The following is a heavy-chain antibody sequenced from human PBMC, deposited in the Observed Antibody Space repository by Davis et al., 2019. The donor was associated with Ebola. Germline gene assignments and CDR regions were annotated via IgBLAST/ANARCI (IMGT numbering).Heavy chain of an antibody. Sequence: PGGSLRLSCAASGFTFDDYAMHWVRQAPGKGLEWVSGISWNSGSIGYADSVKGRFTISRDNAKNSLYLEMKSLRSEDTALYYCSYSLGGGYFDYWRGYYGGWGQGTLVTVSS. J-gene: IGHJ4*02. D-gene: IGHD3-3*01. V-gene: IGHV3-9*01. CDR3: SYSLGGGYFDYWRGYYGG. CDR2: ISWNSGSI. CDR1: GFTFDDYA.